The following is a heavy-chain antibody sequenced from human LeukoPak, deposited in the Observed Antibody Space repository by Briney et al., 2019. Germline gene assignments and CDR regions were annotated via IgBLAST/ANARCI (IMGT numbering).Heavy chain of an antibody. V-gene: IGHV4-30-4*01. CDR3: ARGYCSGGNCYRYGMDV. J-gene: IGHJ6*02. Sequence: PSETLSLTCTVPGGSISSGDYYWSWIRQPPGKGLEWIGYIYYSGSTYYNPSLKSRVTISEDTSKNQFSLKLSSVTAADTAVYYCARGYCSGGNCYRYGMDVWGQGTTVTVSS. CDR2: IYYSGST. CDR1: GGSISSGDYY. D-gene: IGHD2-15*01.